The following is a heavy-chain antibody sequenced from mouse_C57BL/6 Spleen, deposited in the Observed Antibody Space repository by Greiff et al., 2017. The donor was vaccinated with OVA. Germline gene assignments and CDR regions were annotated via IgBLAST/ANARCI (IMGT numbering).Heavy chain of an antibody. D-gene: IGHD1-1*01. CDR3: ARPITTVVSYFDY. CDR2: IHPNSGST. CDR1: GYTFTSYW. J-gene: IGHJ2*01. Sequence: QVQLKQPGAELVKPGASVKLSCKASGYTFTSYWMHWVKQRPGQGLEWIGMIHPNSGSTNYNEKFKSKATLTVDKSSSTAYMQLSSLTSEDSAVYYCARPITTVVSYFDYWGQGTTLTVSS. V-gene: IGHV1-64*01.